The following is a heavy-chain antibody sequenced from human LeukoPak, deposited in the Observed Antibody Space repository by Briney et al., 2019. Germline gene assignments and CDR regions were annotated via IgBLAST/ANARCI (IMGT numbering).Heavy chain of an antibody. J-gene: IGHJ4*02. V-gene: IGHV4-30-4*01. CDR3: ARVVGIAVAAYFDY. CDR1: GGSISSGDYY. D-gene: IGHD6-19*01. CDR2: IYYSGST. Sequence: SQTLSLTYTVSGGSISSGDYYWSWICQPPGKGLEWIGYIYYSGSTYYNPSLKSRVTISVDTSKNQFSLKLSSVTAADTAVYYCARVVGIAVAAYFDYWGQGTLVTVSS.